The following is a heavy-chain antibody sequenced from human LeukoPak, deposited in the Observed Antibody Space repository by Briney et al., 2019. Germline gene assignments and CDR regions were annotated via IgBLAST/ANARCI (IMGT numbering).Heavy chain of an antibody. D-gene: IGHD2-2*01. CDR3: ARVPRSYYYYYYMDV. Sequence: PSETLSLTCPVSGGSISRYYWSWIRQPPGKGLEGIGYIYYSGSTNYNPSLKSRVTISVDTSKNQFSLKLSSVTAADTAVYYCARVPRSYYYYYYMDVWGKGTTVTVSS. CDR2: IYYSGST. J-gene: IGHJ6*03. CDR1: GGSISRYY. V-gene: IGHV4-59*08.